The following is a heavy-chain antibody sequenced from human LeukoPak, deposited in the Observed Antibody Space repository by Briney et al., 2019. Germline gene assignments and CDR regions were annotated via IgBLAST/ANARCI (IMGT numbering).Heavy chain of an antibody. D-gene: IGHD2-2*01. Sequence: PGGSLRLSCAASGFTFSSYVMNWVRQAPGKGLEWVSVISGGGGSTYYADSVKGRFTISRDNSKNTLVLQMNSLRAEDTAVYYCAKGGYCSSTSCYVGWFDPWGQGTLVTVSS. J-gene: IGHJ5*02. CDR2: ISGGGGST. V-gene: IGHV3-23*01. CDR1: GFTFSSYV. CDR3: AKGGYCSSTSCYVGWFDP.